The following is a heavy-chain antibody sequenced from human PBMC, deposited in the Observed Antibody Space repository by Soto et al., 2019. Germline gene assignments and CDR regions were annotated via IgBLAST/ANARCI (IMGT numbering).Heavy chain of an antibody. CDR3: ARGHLAVVPVASWFYYMDV. Sequence: ASVKVSCKASGYTFTGYYMHWVRQAPGQGLEWMGWINAGNGNTRFSQNSQGRVTITRDTSARTVYMELSSLRSEDTAVYYCARGHLAVVPVASWFYYMDVWGKGTTVTVSS. V-gene: IGHV1-3*01. J-gene: IGHJ6*03. CDR1: GYTFTGYY. CDR2: INAGNGNT. D-gene: IGHD2-2*01.